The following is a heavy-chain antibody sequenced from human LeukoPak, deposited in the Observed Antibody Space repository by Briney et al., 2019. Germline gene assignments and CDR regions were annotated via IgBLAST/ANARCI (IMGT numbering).Heavy chain of an antibody. CDR1: GFTFSSYW. D-gene: IGHD2-2*03. Sequence: GRSLRLSCAASGFTFSSYWMNWVRQAPGKGLEWVATIKQDGSQKYYVDSVKGRFTISRDNAKSSLYLQMNALRVEDTAVYYCTSPPLGYCHSSSCRFDYWGQGTLVTISS. CDR3: TSPPLGYCHSSSCRFDY. J-gene: IGHJ4*02. CDR2: IKQDGSQK. V-gene: IGHV3-7*01.